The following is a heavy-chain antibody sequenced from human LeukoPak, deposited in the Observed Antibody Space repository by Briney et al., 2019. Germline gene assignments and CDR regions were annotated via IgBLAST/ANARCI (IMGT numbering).Heavy chain of an antibody. CDR2: ISGGGDHT. CDR3: AKAGTYYASGSFSDH. V-gene: IGHV3-23*01. J-gene: IGHJ5*02. D-gene: IGHD3-10*01. Sequence: GGSLRLSCAASGFTFSSYAMSWVRQAPGEGLEWVSGISGGGDHTNYVDSVKGRFTISRDNFKNTLYLQMKSLRVEDTAVYYCAKAGTYYASGSFSDHWGQGTLVTVSS. CDR1: GFTFSSYA.